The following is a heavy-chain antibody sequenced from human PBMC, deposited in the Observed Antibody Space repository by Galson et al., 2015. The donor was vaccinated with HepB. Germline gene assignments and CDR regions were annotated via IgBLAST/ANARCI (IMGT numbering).Heavy chain of an antibody. Sequence: SLRLSCAAPGFIVSSTCISWVRQAPGKGLEWVSFIYLDDTTHYADSVKGRFTIARDISKNTLYLQMNSLRAEDTAVYYCARDGGSWTPSNPNYYGMDVWGQGTTVTVSS. J-gene: IGHJ6*02. D-gene: IGHD3-10*01. CDR2: IYLDDTT. CDR3: ARDGGSWTPSNPNYYGMDV. V-gene: IGHV3-53*01. CDR1: GFIVSSTC.